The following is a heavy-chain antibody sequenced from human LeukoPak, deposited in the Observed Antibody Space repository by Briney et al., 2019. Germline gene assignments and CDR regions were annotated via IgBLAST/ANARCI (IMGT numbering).Heavy chain of an antibody. V-gene: IGHV4-39*07. CDR3: ARVGLVGATPLDTDAFDI. Sequence: PSETLSLTCTVSGGSISSSSYYWGWIRQPPGKGLEWIGSIYYSGSTYYNPSLKSRVTISVDTSKNQFSLKLSSVTAADTAVYYCARVGLVGATPLDTDAFDIWGQGTMVTVSS. CDR1: GGSISSSSYY. J-gene: IGHJ3*02. CDR2: IYYSGST. D-gene: IGHD1-26*01.